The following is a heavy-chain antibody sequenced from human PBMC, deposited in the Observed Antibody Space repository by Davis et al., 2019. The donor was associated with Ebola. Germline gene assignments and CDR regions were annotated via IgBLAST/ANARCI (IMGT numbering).Heavy chain of an antibody. CDR3: ARPIYGDTGGFDP. CDR1: GGSISSSSYY. CDR2: IYYSGST. V-gene: IGHV4-39*01. Sequence: SETLSLTCTVSGGSISSSSYYWGWIRQPPGKGLEWIGSIYYSGSTYYNPSLKSRVTISVDTSKNQFSLKLSSVTAADTAVYYCARPIYGDTGGFDPWGQGTLVTVSS. J-gene: IGHJ5*02. D-gene: IGHD4-17*01.